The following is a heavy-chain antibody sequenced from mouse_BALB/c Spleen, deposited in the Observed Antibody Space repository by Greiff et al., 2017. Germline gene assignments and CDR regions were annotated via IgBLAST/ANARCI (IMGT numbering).Heavy chain of an antibody. CDR2: ISSGGST. J-gene: IGHJ4*01. V-gene: IGHV5-6-5*01. Sequence: EVKLVESGGGLVKPGGSLKLSCAASGFTFSSYAMSWVRQTPEKRLEWVASISSGGSTYYPDSVKGRFTISRDNARNILYLQMSSLRSEDTAMYYCARIGSTMITTYAMDYWGQGTSVTVSS. CDR3: ARIGSTMITTYAMDY. CDR1: GFTFSSYA. D-gene: IGHD2-4*01.